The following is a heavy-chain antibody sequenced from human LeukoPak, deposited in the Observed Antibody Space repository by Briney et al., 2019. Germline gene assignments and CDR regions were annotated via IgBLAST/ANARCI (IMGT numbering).Heavy chain of an antibody. CDR3: ARGRDWFDP. V-gene: IGHV1-69*05. Sequence: AASVKVSCKASGGTFSSYAISWVRQAPGQGLEWMGGIIPIFGTANYAQKFQGRVTMTRNTSISTAYMELSSLRSEDTAVYYCARGRDWFDPWGQGTLVTVSS. D-gene: IGHD5-24*01. CDR1: GGTFSSYA. CDR2: IIPIFGTA. J-gene: IGHJ5*02.